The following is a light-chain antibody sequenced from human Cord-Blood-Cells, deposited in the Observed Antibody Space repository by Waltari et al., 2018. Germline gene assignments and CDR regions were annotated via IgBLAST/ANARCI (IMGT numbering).Light chain of an antibody. V-gene: IGKV3-15*01. CDR3: QQYNNWQVT. Sequence: EIVMTQSPATPSVSPGDRATHSCRASQSVSSNLAWYQQKPGQAPRLLIYGASTRATGIPARFSGSGSETEFTLTISILQSEDFAVYYCQQYNNWQVTFGQGTRLEIK. J-gene: IGKJ5*01. CDR1: QSVSSN. CDR2: GAS.